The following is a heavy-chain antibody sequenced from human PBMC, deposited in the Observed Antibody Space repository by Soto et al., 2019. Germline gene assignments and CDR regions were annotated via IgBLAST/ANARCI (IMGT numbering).Heavy chain of an antibody. Sequence: SVKVSCKASGFTFTSSAVQWVRQARGQRLEWIGWIVVGSGNTNYAQKFQERVTITRDMSTSTAYMELSSLRSEDTAVYYCAADGYSGRYYSGLYFYYGMDVWGQ. CDR3: AADGYSGRYYSGLYFYYGMDV. CDR2: IVVGSGNT. CDR1: GFTFTSSA. D-gene: IGHD1-26*01. J-gene: IGHJ6*02. V-gene: IGHV1-58*01.